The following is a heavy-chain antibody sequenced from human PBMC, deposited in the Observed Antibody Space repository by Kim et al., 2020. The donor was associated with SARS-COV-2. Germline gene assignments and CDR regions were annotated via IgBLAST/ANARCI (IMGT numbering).Heavy chain of an antibody. Sequence: SETLSLTCTVSGGSISSSSYYWGWIRQPPGKGLEWIGSIYYSGSTYYNPSLKSRVTISVDTSKNQFSLKLSSVTAADTAVYYCARLRDGYNDLDWGQGTLVTVSS. CDR3: ARLRDGYNDLD. CDR1: GGSISSSSYY. J-gene: IGHJ4*02. D-gene: IGHD5-12*01. CDR2: IYYSGST. V-gene: IGHV4-39*01.